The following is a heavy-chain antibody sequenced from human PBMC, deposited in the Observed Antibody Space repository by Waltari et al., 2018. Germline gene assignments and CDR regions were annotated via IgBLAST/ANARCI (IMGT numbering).Heavy chain of an antibody. J-gene: IGHJ3*02. V-gene: IGHV1-3*01. Sequence: QVQLVQSGAAVKKPGASVKVSCKASGYTFTSYAMHWVRQAPGQRLEWMGWINAGNGNTKYSQKFQGRVTITADKSTSTAYMELSSLRSEDTALYYCAKDRYSGSYSDAFEIWGQGTMVTVSS. D-gene: IGHD1-26*01. CDR1: GYTFTSYA. CDR2: INAGNGNT. CDR3: AKDRYSGSYSDAFEI.